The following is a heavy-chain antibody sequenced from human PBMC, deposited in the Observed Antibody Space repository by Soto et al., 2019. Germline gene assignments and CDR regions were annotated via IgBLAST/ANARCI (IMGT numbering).Heavy chain of an antibody. CDR2: ISGSGATT. V-gene: IGHV3-23*01. CDR1: GFTFSNYA. Sequence: LRLSCAASGFTFSNYAMSWVRQVPGKGLEWVSAISGSGATTYYADSVQGRFTISRDNSKNTLYLQLNSLRAEDTAVYYCAKAPTKWRGGYYGMDVWGQGTTVTVSS. CDR3: AKAPTKWRGGYYGMDV. J-gene: IGHJ6*02. D-gene: IGHD5-12*01.